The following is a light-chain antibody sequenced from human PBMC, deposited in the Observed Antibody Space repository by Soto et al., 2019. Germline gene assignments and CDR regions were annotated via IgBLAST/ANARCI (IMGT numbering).Light chain of an antibody. CDR2: AAS. J-gene: IGKJ1*01. Sequence: DIQLTQSPSFLSASVGDRVTITFRASQGISNYLAWYQQKPGKAPKLLIYAASTLQSGVPSRFSGSGSGTEFTLTISSLQPEDFATYYRQQYSVYWTFGQGTKVDIK. V-gene: IGKV1-9*01. CDR1: QGISNY. CDR3: QQYSVYWT.